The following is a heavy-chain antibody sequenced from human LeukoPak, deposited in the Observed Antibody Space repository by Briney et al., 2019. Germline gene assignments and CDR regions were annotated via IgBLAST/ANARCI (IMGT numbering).Heavy chain of an antibody. J-gene: IGHJ6*02. V-gene: IGHV4-39*07. CDR3: AGEIVIRSAMDV. D-gene: IGHD2/OR15-2a*01. CDR1: GDSIRISNYY. CDR2: IYYSGTT. Sequence: KASETLSLTCIVSGDSIRISNYYWGLIRQPPGKGLEWIGSIYYSGTTYYNPSLKSRVTISVDTSRNQFSLKLTSVTAADTAVYYCAGEIVIRSAMDVWGQGTTVTVSS.